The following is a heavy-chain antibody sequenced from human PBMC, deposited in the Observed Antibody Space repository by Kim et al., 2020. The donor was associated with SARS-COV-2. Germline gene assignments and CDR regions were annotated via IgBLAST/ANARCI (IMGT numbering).Heavy chain of an antibody. D-gene: IGHD6-19*01. CDR3: ATIAVAGRGWFDP. J-gene: IGHJ5*02. Sequence: YAQKFQGSVTITADESTSTAYMELSSLRSEDTAVYYCATIAVAGRGWFDPWGQGTLVTVSS. V-gene: IGHV1-69*01.